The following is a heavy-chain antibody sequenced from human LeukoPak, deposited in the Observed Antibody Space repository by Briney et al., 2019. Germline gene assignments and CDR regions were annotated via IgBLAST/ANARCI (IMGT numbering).Heavy chain of an antibody. CDR1: GFTFSSYG. V-gene: IGHV3-30*02. J-gene: IGHJ4*02. Sequence: GGSLRLSCAASGFTFSSYGMHWVRQAPGKGLEWVAFIRYDGSNKYYADSVKGRFTISRDNSKNSLYLQMNSLRAEDTAVYYCARDMSIAVAGYFDYWGQGTLVTVSS. D-gene: IGHD6-19*01. CDR2: IRYDGSNK. CDR3: ARDMSIAVAGYFDY.